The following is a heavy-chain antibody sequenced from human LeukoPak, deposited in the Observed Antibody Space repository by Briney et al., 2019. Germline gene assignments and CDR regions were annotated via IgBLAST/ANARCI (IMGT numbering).Heavy chain of an antibody. Sequence: ASVKVSCKASGGTFSSYPFTWVRQAPGQGLEWMGWINTNTGNPTYAQGFTGRFVFSLDTSVSTAHLQISSLKAEDTAVYYCARVQPDIRYYGMDVWGQGTTVTVSS. J-gene: IGHJ6*02. CDR1: GGTFSSYP. D-gene: IGHD2-15*01. V-gene: IGHV7-4-1*02. CDR2: INTNTGNP. CDR3: ARVQPDIRYYGMDV.